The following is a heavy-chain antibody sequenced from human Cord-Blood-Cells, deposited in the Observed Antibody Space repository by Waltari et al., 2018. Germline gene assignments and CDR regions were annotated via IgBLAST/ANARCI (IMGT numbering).Heavy chain of an antibody. V-gene: IGHV3-13*01. Sequence: EVQLVESGGGLVQPGGSLRLSCSASGFTFSSHDMHWVRQATGKGLEWVSAIGTAGDTYYPGSVKGRFTIARENAKNSLYLQMNSLRAWDTAVYYCARDLTGYWYFDLWGRGTLVTVSS. CDR1: GFTFSSHD. J-gene: IGHJ2*01. D-gene: IGHD7-27*01. CDR3: ARDLTGYWYFDL. CDR2: IGTAGDT.